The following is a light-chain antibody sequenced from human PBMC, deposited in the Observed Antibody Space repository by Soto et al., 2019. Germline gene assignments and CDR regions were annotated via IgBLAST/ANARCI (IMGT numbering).Light chain of an antibody. Sequence: DIVMTQSQDSLAVSLGERATTNCKSSQSVLYSSNNKNYLVWYQQKPGQPPKLLIYWASTRESGVPDRFSGSGSGTDFTLTISSLQAEDVAVYYCQQYYSTPLTFGGGTKVDIK. CDR3: QQYYSTPLT. V-gene: IGKV4-1*01. CDR1: QSVLYSSNNKNY. J-gene: IGKJ4*01. CDR2: WAS.